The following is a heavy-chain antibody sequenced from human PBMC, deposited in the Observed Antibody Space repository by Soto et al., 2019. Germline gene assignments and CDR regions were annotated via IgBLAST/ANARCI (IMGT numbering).Heavy chain of an antibody. V-gene: IGHV3-7*01. CDR2: IKQDGSEK. D-gene: IGHD6-19*01. J-gene: IGHJ6*02. CDR1: GFTLSSYW. Sequence: GGSLRLSCAASGFTLSSYWMNWVRQAPGKGLEWVANIKQDGSEKYYVDSVKGRFIISRDNAKNSLYLQMNSLRAEDTAVYYCARDADASGWYHYGMDVWGQGTMVTAP. CDR3: ARDADASGWYHYGMDV.